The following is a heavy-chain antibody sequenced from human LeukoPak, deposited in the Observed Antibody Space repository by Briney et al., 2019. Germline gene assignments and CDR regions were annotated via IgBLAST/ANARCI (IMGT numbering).Heavy chain of an antibody. CDR2: ISGSGGST. CDR1: GFTFSSYA. Sequence: GGSLRLSCAASGFTFSSYAMSWVRQAPEKGLEWVSAISGSGGSTYYADSVKGRFTISRDNSKNTLYLQMNSLRAEDTAAYYCAKDLLDELADYWGQGTLVTVSS. J-gene: IGHJ4*02. CDR3: AKDLLDELADY. V-gene: IGHV3-23*01. D-gene: IGHD6-6*01.